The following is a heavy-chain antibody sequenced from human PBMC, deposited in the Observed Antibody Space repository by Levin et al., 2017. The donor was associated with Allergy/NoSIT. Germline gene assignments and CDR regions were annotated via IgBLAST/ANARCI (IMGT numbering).Heavy chain of an antibody. CDR1: GYSFTNNW. CDR2: IFPGYSDT. D-gene: IGHD6-13*01. CDR3: ATTSAAGALYYFDH. Sequence: GESLKISCKGSGYSFTNNWIGWVRQMPGKGLEWMGIIFPGYSDTRYSPSFQGRVTISVDKSVSTAYLQWTSLEASDTAIYYCATTSAAGALYYFDHWGQGTLVTVSS. V-gene: IGHV5-51*01. J-gene: IGHJ4*02.